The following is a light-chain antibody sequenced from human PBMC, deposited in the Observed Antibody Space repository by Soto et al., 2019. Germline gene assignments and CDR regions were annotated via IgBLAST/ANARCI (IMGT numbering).Light chain of an antibody. CDR3: CSYAHSASWV. Sequence: ASVSGSPGQSTTISCTGTRSDVGSYNLVSWYQQHPGKAPKRVIYEGSKWPSGVSILFSGSKSGNTSSLTISMLPAEYDSYYYSCSYAHSASWVLGGGTKLTVL. CDR1: RSDVGSYNL. CDR2: EGS. J-gene: IGLJ3*02. V-gene: IGLV2-23*01.